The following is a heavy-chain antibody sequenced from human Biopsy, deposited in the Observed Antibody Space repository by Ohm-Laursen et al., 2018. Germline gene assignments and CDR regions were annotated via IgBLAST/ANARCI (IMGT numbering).Heavy chain of an antibody. V-gene: IGHV4-59*11. CDR3: TRATNSTGWPYYYFYGMDI. Sequence: VTLSLTRTVSGRSIRRHWWRWIRQTPGKGLEWIGYVYYSGTTTYNPSLRSRVTISVDTSMNQISLRLQSVTAADTAIYYCTRATNSTGWPYYYFYGMDIWGQGTTVTVSS. J-gene: IGHJ6*02. CDR1: GRSIRRHW. CDR2: VYYSGTT. D-gene: IGHD2/OR15-2a*01.